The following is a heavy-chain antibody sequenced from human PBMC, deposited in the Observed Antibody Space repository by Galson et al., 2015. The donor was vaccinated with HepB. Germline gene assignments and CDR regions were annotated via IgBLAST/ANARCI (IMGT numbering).Heavy chain of an antibody. Sequence: CAISGDSVSSNSAAWNWIRQSPSRGLEWLGRTYYRSKWYNDYAVSVKSRITINPDTSKNQFSLQLNSVTPEDTAVYYCARDGCSGGSCYSYNWFDPWGQGTLVTVSS. J-gene: IGHJ5*02. V-gene: IGHV6-1*01. CDR3: ARDGCSGGSCYSYNWFDP. CDR1: GDSVSSNSAA. D-gene: IGHD2-15*01. CDR2: TYYRSKWYN.